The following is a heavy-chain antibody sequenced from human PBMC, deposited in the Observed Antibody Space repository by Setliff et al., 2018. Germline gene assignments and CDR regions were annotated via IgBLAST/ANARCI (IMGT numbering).Heavy chain of an antibody. J-gene: IGHJ4*02. CDR1: GGSISSYY. V-gene: IGHV4-34*12. Sequence: SETLSLTCTVSGGSISSYYWSWIRQPAGKGLEWIGEIIHSGSTNYNPSLKSRVTISMDTSKNQFSLKVSSVTAADTAVYYCARSFSRREKFLLDYWGQGALVTVSS. CDR2: IIHSGST. CDR3: ARSFSRREKFLLDY.